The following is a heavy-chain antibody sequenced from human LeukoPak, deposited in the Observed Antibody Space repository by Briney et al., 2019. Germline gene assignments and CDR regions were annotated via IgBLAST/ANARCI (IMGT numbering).Heavy chain of an antibody. CDR2: IYHSGST. J-gene: IGHJ5*02. CDR1: GYSISSGYY. D-gene: IGHD3-3*01. CDR3: ARRGYDFWSGYDRDWFDP. Sequence: SETLSLTCAVSGYSISSGYYCGWIRQPPGKGLEWIGSIYHSGSTYYNPSLKGRVTISVDTSKNQFSLKLSSVTAADTAVYYCARRGYDFWSGYDRDWFDPWGQGTLVTVSS. V-gene: IGHV4-38-2*01.